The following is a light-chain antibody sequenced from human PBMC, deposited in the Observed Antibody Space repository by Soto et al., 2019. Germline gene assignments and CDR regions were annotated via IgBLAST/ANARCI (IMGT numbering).Light chain of an antibody. CDR2: AAS. V-gene: IGKV1-39*01. J-gene: IGKJ3*01. Sequence: DSQMNQSPSSLSASVGDRVTITCRASQSISSYLNWYQQKPGKAPKLLIYAASSLQSGVPSRFSGSGSGTDFTLTISSLQPEEFATYYCQQSYSTPGTFGPGTKVDI. CDR3: QQSYSTPGT. CDR1: QSISSY.